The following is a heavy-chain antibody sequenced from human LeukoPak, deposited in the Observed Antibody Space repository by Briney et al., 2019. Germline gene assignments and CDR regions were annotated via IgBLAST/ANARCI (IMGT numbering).Heavy chain of an antibody. Sequence: ASVKVSCKASGYTFTNYAMNWVRQAPGQGLEWMEWINPSTGNPTYAQGFTGRFVFSLDTSVSTTYLQISSLKAEDTAVYYCARAYQRLGELSLPNYWGQGTLVTVSS. CDR2: INPSTGNP. CDR1: GYTFTNYA. D-gene: IGHD3-16*02. V-gene: IGHV7-4-1*02. J-gene: IGHJ4*02. CDR3: ARAYQRLGELSLPNY.